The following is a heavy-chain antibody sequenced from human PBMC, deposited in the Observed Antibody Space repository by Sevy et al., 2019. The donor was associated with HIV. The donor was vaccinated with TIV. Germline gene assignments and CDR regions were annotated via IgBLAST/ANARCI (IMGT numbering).Heavy chain of an antibody. CDR2: ISSSSSTI. D-gene: IGHD2-2*01. V-gene: IGHV3-48*01. CDR3: AGNCSSTSCYDYYYGMDV. CDR1: GFTFSSYS. J-gene: IGHJ6*02. Sequence: GGSLSLSCAASGFTFSSYSMNWVRQAPGKGLEWVSYISSSSSTIYYADSVKGRFTISRDNAKNSLYLKMNSLRAEDTAVYYCAGNCSSTSCYDYYYGMDVWGQGTTVTVSS.